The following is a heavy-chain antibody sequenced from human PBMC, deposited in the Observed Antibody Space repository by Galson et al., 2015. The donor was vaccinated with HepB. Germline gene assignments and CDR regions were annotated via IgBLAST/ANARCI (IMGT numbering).Heavy chain of an antibody. Sequence: SLRLSCAASGFTLSSYAMSWVRQAPGKGLEWVSAISGSGGTTNYADSVKGRFTISRDNSKNTLYLQMNSLRAEDTAVYYCAKEGRQYYYGSESYYNVFDYWGQGTLVTVSS. V-gene: IGHV3-23*01. J-gene: IGHJ4*02. D-gene: IGHD3-10*01. CDR2: ISGSGGTT. CDR3: AKEGRQYYYGSESYYNVFDY. CDR1: GFTLSSYA.